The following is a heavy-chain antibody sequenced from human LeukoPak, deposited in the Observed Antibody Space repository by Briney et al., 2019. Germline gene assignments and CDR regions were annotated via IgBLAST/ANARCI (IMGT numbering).Heavy chain of an antibody. D-gene: IGHD1-26*01. CDR3: TQGGELMNF. J-gene: IGHJ4*02. Sequence: SETLSLTCIVSGYSISSGYYWGWIRQPPGKGLEWIGNIYQSGNTYHNPSLKSRVTISVDTSKNQFSLKLSSVTAADTAVYYCTQGGELMNFWGQGTLVTVSS. CDR1: GYSISSGYY. CDR2: IYQSGNT. V-gene: IGHV4-38-2*02.